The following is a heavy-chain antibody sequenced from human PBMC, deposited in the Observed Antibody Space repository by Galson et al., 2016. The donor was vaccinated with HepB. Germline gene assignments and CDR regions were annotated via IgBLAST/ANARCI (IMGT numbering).Heavy chain of an antibody. CDR2: IKSKTDGGTT. Sequence: SLRLSCAASEFVLSPYSMNWVRQAPGKGLEWVGRIKSKTDGGTTDYAAPVKGRFTISRDDSKNTLYLQMSSLKTDDTAVYYCTGKTFWSGYSSVGMDVWGQGTTVTVSS. D-gene: IGHD3-3*01. CDR3: TGKTFWSGYSSVGMDV. J-gene: IGHJ6*02. V-gene: IGHV3-15*07. CDR1: EFVLSPYS.